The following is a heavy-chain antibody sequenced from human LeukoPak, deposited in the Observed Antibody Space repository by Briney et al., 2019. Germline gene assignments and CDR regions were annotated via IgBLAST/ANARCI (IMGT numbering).Heavy chain of an antibody. CDR1: GGSISSYY. CDR2: LYYSGST. V-gene: IGHV4-59*01. D-gene: IGHD3-22*01. CDR3: AKFDYDSASFDY. J-gene: IGHJ4*02. Sequence: PSETLSLTCTVSGGSISSYYWSWIRQPPGKGLEWIGYLYYSGSTYHNPSLSSRVTISVDTSKNQFSLKLSSVTAADTAVYYCAKFDYDSASFDYWGQGTLVTVSS.